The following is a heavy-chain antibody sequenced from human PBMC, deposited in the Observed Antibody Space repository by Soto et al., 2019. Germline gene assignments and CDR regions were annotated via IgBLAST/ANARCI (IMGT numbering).Heavy chain of an antibody. J-gene: IGHJ3*02. CDR2: MNPNSGNT. D-gene: IGHD1-1*01. CDR3: ARDERTPQLELGGRDAFDI. V-gene: IGHV1-8*01. CDR1: GYTFTSYD. Sequence: ASVKVSCKASGYTFTSYDINWVRQATGQGLEWMGWMNPNSGNTGYAQRFQGRVTMTRNTSISTAYMELSSLRSEDTAVYYCARDERTPQLELGGRDAFDIWGQGTMVTVSS.